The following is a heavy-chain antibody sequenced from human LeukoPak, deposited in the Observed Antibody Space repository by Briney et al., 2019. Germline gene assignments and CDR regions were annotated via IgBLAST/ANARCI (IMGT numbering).Heavy chain of an antibody. CDR1: GCTFTGYY. CDR3: ARGPGIAAEGATFDP. D-gene: IGHD6-13*01. J-gene: IGHJ5*02. CDR2: INPNSGGT. V-gene: IGHV1-2*04. Sequence: ASVKVSCKASGCTFTGYYMHWVRQAPGQGLEWMGWINPNSGGTNYAQKFQGWVTMTRDTSISTAYMELSRLRSDDTAVYYCARGPGIAAEGATFDPWGQGTLVTVSS.